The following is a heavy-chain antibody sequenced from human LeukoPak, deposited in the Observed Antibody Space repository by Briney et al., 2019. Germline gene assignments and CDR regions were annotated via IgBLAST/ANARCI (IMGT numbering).Heavy chain of an antibody. Sequence: GGSLKFSVAASEFPFGIFAIGGFGRAQGKGWGGVSVFGGSGEITHYADSVKGRFTISRDNSKNTVYLQMNSLRAEDSAVYYCAKDTAQGYTYGTIEQDYWGQGTRVTVSS. CDR1: EFPFGIFA. CDR2: FGGSGEIT. CDR3: AKDTAQGYTYGTIEQDY. D-gene: IGHD5-18*01. V-gene: IGHV3-23*01. J-gene: IGHJ4*02.